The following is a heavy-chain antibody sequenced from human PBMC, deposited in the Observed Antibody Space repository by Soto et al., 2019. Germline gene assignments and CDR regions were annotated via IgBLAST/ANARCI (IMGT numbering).Heavy chain of an antibody. Sequence: ASVKVSCKASGYTFTSSSKLWVRQAPGQRLEWMGWINAGNGNTKYSQKFQGRVTITRDTSASTAYMELSSLRSEDTAVYYCARALYGDYHDYWGQGTLVTVSS. V-gene: IGHV1-3*01. CDR1: GYTFTSSS. CDR3: ARALYGDYHDY. J-gene: IGHJ4*02. D-gene: IGHD4-17*01. CDR2: INAGNGNT.